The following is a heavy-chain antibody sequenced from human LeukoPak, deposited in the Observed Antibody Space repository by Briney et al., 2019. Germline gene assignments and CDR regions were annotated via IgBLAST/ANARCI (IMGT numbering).Heavy chain of an antibody. Sequence: GGSLRLSCAASGFTFSSYSMNWVRQAPGKGLEWVSYIRSSSSTIYYADSVKGRFTISRDNAKNLLYLQMNSLRDEDTAVYYCARASYYDFWSGYSSDYYYYMDVWGKGTTVTVSS. V-gene: IGHV3-48*02. CDR3: ARASYYDFWSGYSSDYYYYMDV. CDR2: IRSSSSTI. CDR1: GFTFSSYS. D-gene: IGHD3-3*01. J-gene: IGHJ6*03.